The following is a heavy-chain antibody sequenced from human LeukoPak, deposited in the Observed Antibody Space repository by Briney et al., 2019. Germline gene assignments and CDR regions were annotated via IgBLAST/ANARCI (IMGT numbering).Heavy chain of an antibody. V-gene: IGHV1-18*01. CDR1: GYTFTEYG. CDR3: ARDGYYDSRGYYYNFDY. Sequence: ASVKVSCKTSGYTFTEYGFSWVRQAPGQGLEWMGWVSAYNGNTNYAQKLQGRVTMTTDTSTSTAYMELRSLRSDDTAVYYCARDGYYDSRGYYYNFDYWGQGTPVTVSS. CDR2: VSAYNGNT. J-gene: IGHJ4*02. D-gene: IGHD3-22*01.